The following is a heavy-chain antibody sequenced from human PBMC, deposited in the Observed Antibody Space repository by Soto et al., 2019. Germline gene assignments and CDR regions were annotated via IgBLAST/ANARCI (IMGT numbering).Heavy chain of an antibody. CDR3: ARDSTWSGYYHFDY. CDR1: GGSISSGGYY. CDR2: IYYSGST. D-gene: IGHD3-3*01. J-gene: IGHJ4*02. Sequence: QVQLQESGPGLVKPSQTLSLTCTISGGSISSGGYYWSWIRQHPWKGLEWIGYIYYSGSTYYNPSLKSRVTISVDTSKNQFSLKLSSVTAADTAVYYCARDSTWSGYYHFDYWGQGTLVTVCS. V-gene: IGHV4-31*03.